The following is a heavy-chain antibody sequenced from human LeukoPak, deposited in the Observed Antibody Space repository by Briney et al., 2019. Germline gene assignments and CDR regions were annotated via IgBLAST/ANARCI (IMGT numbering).Heavy chain of an antibody. V-gene: IGHV3-74*01. CDR3: AGRRGYSLDY. D-gene: IGHD1-1*01. J-gene: IGHJ4*02. CDR1: GFTFSNYW. CDR2: VNFDGTTT. Sequence: RAGGSLRLSCAASGFTFSNYWLHWVRQAPGKGLVWVSRVNFDGTTTNYADSVKGRLTISRDNTKTTLYLQMNSLRAEDTAVYYCAGRRGYSLDYWGQGTLVTVSS.